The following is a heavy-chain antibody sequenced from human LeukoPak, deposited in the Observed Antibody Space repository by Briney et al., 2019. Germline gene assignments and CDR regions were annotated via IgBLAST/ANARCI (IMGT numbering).Heavy chain of an antibody. CDR3: ARDPTPIAVAGLDY. CDR2: IWYDGSNK. D-gene: IGHD6-19*01. Sequence: PGGSLRLSCAASGFTFSSYGMHWVRQAPGKGLERVAVIWYDGSNKYYADSVKGRFTISRDNSKNTLYLQMNSLRAEDTAVYYCARDPTPIAVAGLDYWGQGTLVTVSS. CDR1: GFTFSSYG. J-gene: IGHJ4*02. V-gene: IGHV3-33*01.